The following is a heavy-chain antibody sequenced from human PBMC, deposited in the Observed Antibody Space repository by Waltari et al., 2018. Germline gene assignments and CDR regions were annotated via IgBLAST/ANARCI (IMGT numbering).Heavy chain of an antibody. CDR2: IYHSGST. CDR3: ARENYDILTGYYTGFDY. Sequence: QVQLQESGPGLVKPSETLSLTCAVSGYSISSGYYWGWIRQPQGKGLEWIGSIYHSGSTYYNPSLKSRVTISVDTSKNQFSLKLSSVTAADTAVYYCARENYDILTGYYTGFDYWGQGTLVTVSS. V-gene: IGHV4-38-2*02. D-gene: IGHD3-9*01. J-gene: IGHJ4*02. CDR1: GYSISSGYY.